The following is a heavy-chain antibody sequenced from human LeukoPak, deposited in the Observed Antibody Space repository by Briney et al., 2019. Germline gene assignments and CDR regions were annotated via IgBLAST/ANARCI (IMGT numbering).Heavy chain of an antibody. V-gene: IGHV2-70*11. D-gene: IGHD1-26*01. CDR3: ARIRGGSYYSDY. CDR2: IDWDDDK. Sequence: SGPTLVNPPQTLTLTCTFSGFSLRTRGMCVSWIRQPPGKALEWLPRIDWDDDKYYSTSLKTRLTISKDTSKNQVVLTMTNMDPVDTATYYCARIRGGSYYSDYWGQGTLVTVSS. J-gene: IGHJ4*02. CDR1: GFSLRTRGMC.